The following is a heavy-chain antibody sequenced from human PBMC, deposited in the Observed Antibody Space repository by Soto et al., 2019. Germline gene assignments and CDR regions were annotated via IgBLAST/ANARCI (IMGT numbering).Heavy chain of an antibody. D-gene: IGHD1-7*01. CDR2: ITYDGSFQ. V-gene: IGHV3-30*18. Sequence: LRLSCQASGFNFDNYGMHWVRQAPGKGLEWVAVITYDGSFQYYADSVKGRFTISRDNSKNTLSLHLNTLKPEDTAVYHCAKDRVGGTFYTPLAFWGQGTLVTVS. CDR1: GFNFDNYG. CDR3: AKDRVGGTFYTPLAF. J-gene: IGHJ4*02.